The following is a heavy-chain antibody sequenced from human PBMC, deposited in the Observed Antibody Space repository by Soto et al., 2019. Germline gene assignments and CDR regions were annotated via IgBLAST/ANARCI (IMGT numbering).Heavy chain of an antibody. J-gene: IGHJ6*02. CDR2: INPSGGST. Sequence: ASVKVSCKASGYTFTSYYMHWVRQAPGQGLEWMGIINPSGGSTSYAQKFQGRVTMTRDTSTSTVYMELSSLRSEDTAVYYCARDYLISDYDILTGYLNYYYYGMDVWGQGTTVTVSS. CDR1: GYTFTSYY. D-gene: IGHD3-9*01. CDR3: ARDYLISDYDILTGYLNYYYYGMDV. V-gene: IGHV1-46*01.